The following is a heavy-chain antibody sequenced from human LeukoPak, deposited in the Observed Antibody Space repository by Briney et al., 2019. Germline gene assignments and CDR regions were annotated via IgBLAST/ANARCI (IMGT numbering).Heavy chain of an antibody. D-gene: IGHD6-6*01. CDR1: GYSISSGYY. J-gene: IGHJ4*02. CDR3: ARTPVYSSSSDFDY. CDR2: IYHSGST. Sequence: SETLSLTCTVSGYSISSGYYWGWIRQPPGKGLEWIGSIYHSGSTNYNPSLKSRVTISVVTSKNQFSLKLSSVTAADTAVYYCARTPVYSSSSDFDYWGQGTLVTVSS. V-gene: IGHV4-38-2*02.